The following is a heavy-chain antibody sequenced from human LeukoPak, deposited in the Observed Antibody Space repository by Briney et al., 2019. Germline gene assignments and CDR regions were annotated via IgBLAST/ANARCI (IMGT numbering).Heavy chain of an antibody. CDR2: IKSKTDGGTT. Sequence: RSGGSLRLSCAASGFTFSNAWMSWVRQAPGKGLEWVGRIKSKTDGGTTDYAAPVKGRFTISRDDSKNTLYLQMNSLKTEDTAVYYCTTDQVAVAGIDYYGMDVWGQGTTVTVSS. D-gene: IGHD6-19*01. CDR3: TTDQVAVAGIDYYGMDV. V-gene: IGHV3-15*01. CDR1: GFTFSNAW. J-gene: IGHJ6*02.